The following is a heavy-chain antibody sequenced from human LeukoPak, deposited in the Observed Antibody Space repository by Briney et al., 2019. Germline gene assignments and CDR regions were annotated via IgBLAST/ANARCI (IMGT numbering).Heavy chain of an antibody. V-gene: IGHV3-30*02. J-gene: IGHJ6*03. Sequence: GGSLRLSCAASGLTFSSYGMNWVRQAPGKGLEWVAFIRYDGSDKYYADSVKGRFTVSRDNSKNMVYLQMNSLRAEDTAVYYCAKKYSSGRRPYDYYMDVWGKGTTVIVSS. D-gene: IGHD6-19*01. CDR3: AKKYSSGRRPYDYYMDV. CDR1: GLTFSSYG. CDR2: IRYDGSDK.